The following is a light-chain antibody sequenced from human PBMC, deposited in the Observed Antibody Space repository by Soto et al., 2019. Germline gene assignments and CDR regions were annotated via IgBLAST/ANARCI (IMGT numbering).Light chain of an antibody. CDR1: QSVSID. J-gene: IGKJ1*01. Sequence: EIVMTQSPSTVPVSTGERVTLSCRASQSVSIDLAWYQQKPGQAPRLLIYGASTRATDIPPSFTGSGSGTEFTLTISSLQSEDIAVYYCQQYNKWPQTFGQGTKVDIK. CDR3: QQYNKWPQT. V-gene: IGKV3-15*01. CDR2: GAS.